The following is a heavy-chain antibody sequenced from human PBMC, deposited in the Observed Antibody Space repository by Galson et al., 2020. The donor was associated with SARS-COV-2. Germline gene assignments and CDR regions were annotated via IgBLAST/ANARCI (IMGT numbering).Heavy chain of an antibody. CDR3: ATDWDSGSGSHWGAFDI. D-gene: IGHD3-10*01. J-gene: IGHJ3*02. CDR2: FDPEDGET. CDR1: GYTLTELS. Sequence: ASVKVSCKVSGYTLTELSMHWVRQAPGKGLEWMGGFDPEDGETIYAQKFQGRVTMTEDTSTDTAYMELSSLRSEDTAVYYCATDWDSGSGSHWGAFDIWGQGTMVTVSS. V-gene: IGHV1-24*01.